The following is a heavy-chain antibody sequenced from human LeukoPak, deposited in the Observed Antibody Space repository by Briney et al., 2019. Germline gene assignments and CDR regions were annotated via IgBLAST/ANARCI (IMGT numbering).Heavy chain of an antibody. D-gene: IGHD3-10*01. CDR2: FQTGGST. J-gene: IGHJ4*02. V-gene: IGHV4-38-2*02. CDR1: GHSTINGYS. Sequence: NPSETLSLTCSVSGHSTINGYSWGWIRQPPERGLEWIVNFQTGGSTYKNASLKSRVTISVDTSKNQFSLKLSSVTAADTAVYYCAGRGAGARLRAAYFDYWGQGTLVTVSS. CDR3: AGRGAGARLRAAYFDY.